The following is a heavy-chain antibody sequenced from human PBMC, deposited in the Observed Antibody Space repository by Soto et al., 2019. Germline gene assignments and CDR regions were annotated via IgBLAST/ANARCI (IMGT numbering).Heavy chain of an antibody. J-gene: IGHJ1*01. CDR3: AKGGYCSGGSCYSEYFQH. CDR2: ISWNSGSI. V-gene: IGHV3-9*01. Sequence: EVQLVESGGGLVQPGRSLRLSCAASGFTFDDYAMHWVRQAPGKGLEWVSGISWNSGSIGYADSVKGRFTISRDNAKNSLYLQMNSLRAEDTALYYCAKGGYCSGGSCYSEYFQHWGQGTLVTVSS. CDR1: GFTFDDYA. D-gene: IGHD2-15*01.